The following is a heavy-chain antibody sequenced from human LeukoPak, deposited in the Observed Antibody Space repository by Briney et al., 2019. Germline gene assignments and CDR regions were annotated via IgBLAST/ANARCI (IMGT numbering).Heavy chain of an antibody. V-gene: IGHV3-30-3*01. J-gene: IGHJ6*02. CDR2: ISYDGSNK. Sequence: GGSLRLSCAASGFTFSSYAMHWVRQAPGKGLEWVAVISYDGSNKYYADSVKGRFTISRDNSKNTLYLQMNSLRAEDTAVYYCARKKHGDYGELSYYYYGMDVWGQGTTVTVSS. CDR3: ARKKHGDYGELSYYYYGMDV. D-gene: IGHD4-17*01. CDR1: GFTFSSYA.